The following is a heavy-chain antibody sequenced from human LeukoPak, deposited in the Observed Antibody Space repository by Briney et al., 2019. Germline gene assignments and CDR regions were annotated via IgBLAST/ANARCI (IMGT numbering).Heavy chain of an antibody. Sequence: SETLSLTCTVSGGSIDSYYWSWIRQPPGKGLEWIGYIYYSGSTNYNPSLKSRVTISVDTSKNQFSLKLSSVTAADTAVYYCARGSGYPRFDYWGQGTLVTVSS. CDR2: IYYSGST. CDR1: GGSIDSYY. CDR3: ARGSGYPRFDY. D-gene: IGHD3-22*01. J-gene: IGHJ4*02. V-gene: IGHV4-59*01.